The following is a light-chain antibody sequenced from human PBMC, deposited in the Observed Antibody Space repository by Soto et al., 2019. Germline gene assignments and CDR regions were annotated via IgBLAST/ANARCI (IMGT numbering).Light chain of an antibody. CDR1: QSVSSSD. CDR3: QQYNSWPPGT. Sequence: IVLTQSPGTLSLSPGERATHSCRAAQSVSSSDLAWYQQKPGQATRLIIYGASSRATGIPDRFSGSGSGTDFTLTISRMEPEDFAVYYYQQYNSWPPGTFGGGTKVDIK. CDR2: GAS. V-gene: IGKV3-20*01. J-gene: IGKJ4*01.